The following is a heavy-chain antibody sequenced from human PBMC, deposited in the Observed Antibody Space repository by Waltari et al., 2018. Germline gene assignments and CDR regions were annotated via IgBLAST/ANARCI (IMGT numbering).Heavy chain of an antibody. D-gene: IGHD3-3*01. Sequence: EVQLLESGGGLVKPGGSLRLSCAASGFTFSSYAMRWVRQAPGKGLEGVSGISGSGGGTYYPDLRKVRFTISRDNSNNTLYLQMNSLRAEDTAIYYGATSIGYYRTAGIRYYYYGMDVWGQGTTVTVSS. V-gene: IGHV3-23*01. J-gene: IGHJ6*02. CDR3: ATSIGYYRTAGIRYYYYGMDV. CDR2: ISGSGGGT. CDR1: GFTFSSYA.